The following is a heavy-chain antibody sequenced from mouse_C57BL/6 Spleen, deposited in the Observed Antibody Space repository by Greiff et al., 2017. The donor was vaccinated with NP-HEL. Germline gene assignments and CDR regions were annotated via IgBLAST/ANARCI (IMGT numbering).Heavy chain of an antibody. CDR3: ARSPYYGSSWYFDV. CDR1: GYAFTNYL. CDR2: INPGSGGT. Sequence: VQLQQSGAELVRPGTSVKVSCKASGYAFTNYLIEWVKQRPGQGLEWIGVINPGSGGTNYNEKFKGKATLTADKSSSTAYMQLSSLTSEDSAVYFCARSPYYGSSWYFDVWGTGTTVTVSS. J-gene: IGHJ1*03. D-gene: IGHD1-1*01. V-gene: IGHV1-54*01.